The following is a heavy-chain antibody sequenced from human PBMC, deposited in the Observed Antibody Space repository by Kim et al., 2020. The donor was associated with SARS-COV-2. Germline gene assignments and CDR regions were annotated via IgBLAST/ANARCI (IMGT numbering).Heavy chain of an antibody. CDR2: INHSGST. J-gene: IGHJ4*01. V-gene: IGHV4-34*01. CDR1: GGSFSGYY. D-gene: IGHD2-2*01. Sequence: SETLSLTCAVYGGSFSGYYWSWIRQPPGKGLEWIGEINHSGSTNYNPSLKSRVTISVDTSKNQFSLKLSSVTAADTAVYYCARGSGYCSSTSCPFDYWG. CDR3: ARGSGYCSSTSCPFDY.